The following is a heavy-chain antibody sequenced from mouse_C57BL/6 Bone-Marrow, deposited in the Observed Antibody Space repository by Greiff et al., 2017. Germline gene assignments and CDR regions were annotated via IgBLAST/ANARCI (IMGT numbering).Heavy chain of an antibody. D-gene: IGHD1-1*01. CDR3: ARKGVYYYYAMDY. J-gene: IGHJ4*01. Sequence: QVQLQQPGAELVKPGASVKMSCKASGYTFTSYWITWVKQRPGQGLAWIGDIYPGSGSTNYNEKFKSKATLTVDTSSSTAYMQLSSLTSEDSAVYYCARKGVYYYYAMDYWGQGTSVTVSS. V-gene: IGHV1-55*01. CDR1: GYTFTSYW. CDR2: IYPGSGST.